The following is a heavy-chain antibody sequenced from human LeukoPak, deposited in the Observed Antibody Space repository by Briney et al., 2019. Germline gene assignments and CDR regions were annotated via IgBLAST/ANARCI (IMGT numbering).Heavy chain of an antibody. V-gene: IGHV4-34*01. CDR2: INHSGST. Sequence: SETLSLTCAVYGGSFSGYYWSWIRQPPGKGLEWIGEINHSGSTNYNPSLKSRVTISVDTSKNQFSLKLSSVSAADTAVYYCARLTVPLRFDPWGQGTLVTVSS. D-gene: IGHD2-2*01. J-gene: IGHJ5*02. CDR1: GGSFSGYY. CDR3: ARLTVPLRFDP.